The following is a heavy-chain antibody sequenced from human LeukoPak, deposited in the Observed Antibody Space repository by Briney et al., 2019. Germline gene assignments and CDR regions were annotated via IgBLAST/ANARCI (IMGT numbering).Heavy chain of an antibody. V-gene: IGHV1-69*13. Sequence: SVKVSCKASGGTFSSYAISWVRQAPGQGLEWMGGIIPIFGTANYAQKFQGRVTITADESTSTAYMELSSLRSDDTAMYYCARVNNYDMLSSFDYWGQGTLVTVSS. CDR1: GGTFSSYA. D-gene: IGHD3-9*01. CDR2: IIPIFGTA. J-gene: IGHJ4*02. CDR3: ARVNNYDMLSSFDY.